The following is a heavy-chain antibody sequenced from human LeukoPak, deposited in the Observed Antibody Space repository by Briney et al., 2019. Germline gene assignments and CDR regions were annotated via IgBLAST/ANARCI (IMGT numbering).Heavy chain of an antibody. CDR3: ARGAGRRTSIFGEGVTYLDP. V-gene: IGHV1-8*02. D-gene: IGHD3-3*01. CDR2: MDPQSGKT. CDR1: GYTFSTFD. Sequence: GASVKVSCKASGYTFSTFDINWVRQASGQGLEWMGWMDPQSGKTRFAQRFQGRVLMTSDTSISTAYMELSSLRSEDTAVYYCARGAGRRTSIFGEGVTYLDPWGQGNLVIASS. J-gene: IGHJ5*02.